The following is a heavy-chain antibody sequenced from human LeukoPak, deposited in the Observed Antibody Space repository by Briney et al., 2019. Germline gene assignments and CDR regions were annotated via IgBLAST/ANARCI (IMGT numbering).Heavy chain of an antibody. CDR3: ARLYRGVRGVIRDRTLIWFDP. Sequence: SETLSLTCTVSGGSISNYYWSWIRQAPGKGLEWIGYISYSVSTNYNPSLKSRITISVDTSKNQFSLKLSSVTAADTAVYYCARLYRGVRGVIRDRTLIWFDPWGQGTLVTVSS. J-gene: IGHJ5*02. CDR1: GGSISNYY. V-gene: IGHV4-59*12. D-gene: IGHD3-10*01. CDR2: ISYSVST.